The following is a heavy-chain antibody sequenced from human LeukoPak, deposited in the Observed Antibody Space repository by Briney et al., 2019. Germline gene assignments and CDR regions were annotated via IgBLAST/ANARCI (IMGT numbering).Heavy chain of an antibody. CDR2: ISTSGSGGAT. Sequence: GGSLRLSCAASGFTSSDYAMAWVRQAPGKGLEWVSIISTSGSGGATYYADSMKGRFTISRDSPKNTLYLQMNSRRAEDTAVYYCARAPGSLVSVAGRPYYFDFWGQGTLVTVSS. CDR3: ARAPGSLVSVAGRPYYFDF. CDR1: GFTSSDYA. J-gene: IGHJ4*02. V-gene: IGHV3-23*01. D-gene: IGHD6-6*01.